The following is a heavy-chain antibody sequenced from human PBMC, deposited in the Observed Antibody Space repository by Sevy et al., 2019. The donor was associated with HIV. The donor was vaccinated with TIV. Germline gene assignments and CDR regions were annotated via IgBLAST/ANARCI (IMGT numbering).Heavy chain of an antibody. CDR1: GFTFGDHY. Sequence: GGSLRLSCVASGFTFGDHYMDWVRQAPGKGLEWVGRIRNKVKSYTTENAASVKGRFIVSRDDSKKSLYLQMNSLKTEDTAVYYCAAVGASRGYFDIWGRGTLVTVSS. CDR2: IRNKVKSYTT. D-gene: IGHD1-26*01. CDR3: AAVGASRGYFDI. J-gene: IGHJ2*01. V-gene: IGHV3-72*01.